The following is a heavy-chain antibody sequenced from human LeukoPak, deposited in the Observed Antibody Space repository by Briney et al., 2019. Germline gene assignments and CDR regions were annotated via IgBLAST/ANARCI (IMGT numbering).Heavy chain of an antibody. J-gene: IGHJ4*02. D-gene: IGHD3-10*01. CDR2: IYHSGST. CDR3: ARGARVRGVITDFDY. V-gene: IGHV4-4*02. Sequence: SETLSLTCAVSGGSINSNNWWSWVRQPPGKGLEWIGEIYHSGSTNYNPSLKSRVTISVDKSKKQFSLKLSSVTAADTAVYYCARGARVRGVITDFDYWGQGTLVTVSS. CDR1: GGSINSNNW.